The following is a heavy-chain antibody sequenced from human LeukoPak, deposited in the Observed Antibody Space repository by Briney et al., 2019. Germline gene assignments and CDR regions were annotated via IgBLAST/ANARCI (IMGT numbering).Heavy chain of an antibody. V-gene: IGHV4-34*01. J-gene: IGHJ5*02. Sequence: PSETLSLTCAVYGGSFSGHYWSWIRQPPGKGLEWIGEINHSGSTNYNPSLKSRVTISVDTSKNQFSLKLSSVTAADTAVYYCARAGVGSSGWNWFDPWGQGTLVTVSS. CDR1: GGSFSGHY. D-gene: IGHD6-19*01. CDR2: INHSGST. CDR3: ARAGVGSSGWNWFDP.